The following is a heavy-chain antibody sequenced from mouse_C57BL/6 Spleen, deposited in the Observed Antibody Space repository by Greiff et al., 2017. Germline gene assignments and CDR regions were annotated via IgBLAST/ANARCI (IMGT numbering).Heavy chain of an antibody. CDR1: GYTFTSYW. CDR2: INPSNGGT. Sequence: VQLQQPGTELVKPGASVKLSCKASGYTFTSYWMHWVKQRPGQGLEWIGNINPSNGGTNYNEKFKSKATLTVDNSSSTAYMQLSSLTSEDSAVYYCAREEVLDTTVVEGYWGQGTTLTVSS. CDR3: AREEVLDTTVVEGY. D-gene: IGHD1-1*01. V-gene: IGHV1-53*01. J-gene: IGHJ2*01.